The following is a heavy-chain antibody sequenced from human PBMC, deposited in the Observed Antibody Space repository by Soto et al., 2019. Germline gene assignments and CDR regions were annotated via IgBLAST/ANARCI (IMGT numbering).Heavy chain of an antibody. CDR1: GFTFSSYR. Sequence: QVQLVESGGGVVQPGRSLRLSCAASGFTFSSYRMHWVRQAPGKGLEWVAVIWYDGSNKYYTDSVKGRFTISRDNSRNTLYLQMNSLSAEDTAVYYCARGLITSTHRGIDYWGQGTLVTVSS. V-gene: IGHV3-33*01. CDR3: ARGLITSTHRGIDY. CDR2: IWYDGSNK. J-gene: IGHJ4*02. D-gene: IGHD3-16*01.